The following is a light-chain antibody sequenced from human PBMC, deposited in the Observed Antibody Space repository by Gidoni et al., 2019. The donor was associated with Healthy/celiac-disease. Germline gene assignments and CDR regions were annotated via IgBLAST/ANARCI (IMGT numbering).Light chain of an antibody. CDR3: HPSSSLPGT. V-gene: IGKV6-21*01. Sequence: EMVLTQSPNFQSVTPKEKVTITCRASQSIGSSLQWYQQKPDQSPRLLIKYASQSLSGVPSMFSGSGSGTYFTLTITSLEVEDAATSYCHPSSSLPGTFGQGTKVEIK. CDR2: YAS. J-gene: IGKJ1*01. CDR1: QSIGSS.